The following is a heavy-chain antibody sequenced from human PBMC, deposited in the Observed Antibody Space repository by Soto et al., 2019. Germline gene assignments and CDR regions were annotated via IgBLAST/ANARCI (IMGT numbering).Heavy chain of an antibody. CDR2: ISWNSGDI. V-gene: IGHV3-9*01. CDR1: GFSFDDYG. CDR3: GKGKELGRGGPFEY. J-gene: IGHJ4*02. Sequence: EVQLVESGGGSVQPGRSLRLSCAASGFSFDDYGMHWVRQGPGKGLEWVSGISWNSGDIYYADSVKGRFTISRDNAKRALYLQMNSPRTEETALFYRGKGKELGRGGPFEYWGQGILVTVSS. D-gene: IGHD2-15*01.